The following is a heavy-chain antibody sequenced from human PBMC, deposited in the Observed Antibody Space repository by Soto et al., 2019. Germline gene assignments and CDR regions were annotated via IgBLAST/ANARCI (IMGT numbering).Heavy chain of an antibody. D-gene: IGHD5-18*01. CDR1: GYSFAGYW. CDR2: IDPSDSQT. CDR3: ARQIHDPDTAPTFQYYFDS. Sequence: GESLKISCKGSGYSFAGYWITWVRQKPGKGLEWMGRIDPSDSQTYYSPSFRGHVTISVTKSITTVFLQWSSLRASDTAMYYCARQIHDPDTAPTFQYYFDSWGQGTPVTVSS. V-gene: IGHV5-10-1*01. J-gene: IGHJ4*02.